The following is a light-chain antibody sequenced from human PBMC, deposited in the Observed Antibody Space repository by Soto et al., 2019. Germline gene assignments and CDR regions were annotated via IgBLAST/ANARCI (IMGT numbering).Light chain of an antibody. CDR1: SIDVGGYNY. V-gene: IGLV2-14*01. CDR3: SSYTSSSSYV. J-gene: IGLJ1*01. Sequence: QSALTQPASVSGSPGQSITISCTGTSIDVGGYNYVSWYQQHPGKAPKLMMYDVSNRPSGVSNRFSGSKSGNTASLTISGLQAEDEADYYCSSYTSSSSYVFGPVTKLTVL. CDR2: DVS.